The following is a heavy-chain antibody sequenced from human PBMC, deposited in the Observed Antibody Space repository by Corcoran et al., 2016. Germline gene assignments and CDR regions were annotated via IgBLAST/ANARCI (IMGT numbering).Heavy chain of an antibody. D-gene: IGHD2-21*01. V-gene: IGHV5-51*01. Sequence: EVQLLQSGAEAKKPGESLKISCKGSGNSFSNYWIGWVRQMPGKGLEWRGIIYPGDSDTRYSPSFQGQVVISVDKSISTAYLQWSSLEASDNAIYYCARRGDNSEYFEYWGQGTLVTVSS. J-gene: IGHJ4*02. CDR1: GNSFSNYW. CDR2: IYPGDSDT. CDR3: ARRGDNSEYFEY.